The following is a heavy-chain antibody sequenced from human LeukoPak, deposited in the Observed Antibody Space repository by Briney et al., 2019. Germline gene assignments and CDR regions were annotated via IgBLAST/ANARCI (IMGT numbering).Heavy chain of an antibody. CDR1: GFTFSSYA. V-gene: IGHV3-23*01. Sequence: PGGSLRLSCAASGFTFSSYAMSWVRQAPGKGLEWVSAISGSGGSTYYADSVKGRFTISRDNSKNTLYLQMNSLRAEDTAVYYCAKDKDGDYLYYFDYWAREPWSPSPQ. D-gene: IGHD4-17*01. CDR2: ISGSGGST. J-gene: IGHJ4*02. CDR3: AKDKDGDYLYYFDY.